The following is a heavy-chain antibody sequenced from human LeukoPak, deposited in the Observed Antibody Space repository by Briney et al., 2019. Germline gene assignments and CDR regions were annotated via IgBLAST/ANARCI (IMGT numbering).Heavy chain of an antibody. V-gene: IGHV3-48*03. CDR3: ARGGYFGDYVGY. D-gene: IGHD4-17*01. Sequence: PGGSLRLSCAASGFTFSSYEMNWVRQAPGKGLEWVSYISSSGSTIYYVDSVKGRFTISRDNAKNSLYLQMNSLRAEDTAVYYCARGGYFGDYVGYWGQGTLVTVSS. CDR2: ISSSGSTI. J-gene: IGHJ4*02. CDR1: GFTFSSYE.